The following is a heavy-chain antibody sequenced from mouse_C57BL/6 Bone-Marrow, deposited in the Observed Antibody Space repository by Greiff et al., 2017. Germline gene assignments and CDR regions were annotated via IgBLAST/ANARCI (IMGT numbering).Heavy chain of an antibody. CDR1: GYTFTSYG. J-gene: IGHJ2*01. CDR3: ARPYDYDGYYFDY. V-gene: IGHV1-81*01. CDR2: IYPRSGNT. D-gene: IGHD2-4*01. Sequence: QVQLQQSGAELARPGASVKLSCKASGYTFTSYGISWVKQRTGQGLEWIGEIYPRSGNTYYNETFKGKATLTADKSSSTAYMELRSLTSEDSAVYFCARPYDYDGYYFDYWGQGTTLTVSS.